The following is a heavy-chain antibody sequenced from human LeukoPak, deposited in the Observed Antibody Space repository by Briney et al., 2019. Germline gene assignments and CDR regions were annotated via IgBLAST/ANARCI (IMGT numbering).Heavy chain of an antibody. CDR3: ARSNTSGYYPPTLRY. Sequence: ASVKVSCKASGYTFTDYYIHWVRQAPGQGPEWMGWINPSSGDTDSAQEFQGRVTVTSDTSITSAYMELTRLTSDDAAVYYCARSNTSGYYPPTLRYWGQGTRVTVSS. J-gene: IGHJ4*02. D-gene: IGHD3-22*01. CDR2: INPSSGDT. V-gene: IGHV1-2*02. CDR1: GYTFTDYY.